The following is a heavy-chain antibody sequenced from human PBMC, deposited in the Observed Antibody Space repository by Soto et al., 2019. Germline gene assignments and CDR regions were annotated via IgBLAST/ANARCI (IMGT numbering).Heavy chain of an antibody. CDR2: ITPLGGAT. Sequence: ASVKVSCKASGFSITNYHMHLVRQAPGQGLEWMGVITPLGGATTYAQKFQGRVTMTADMSTSNVHMDLSSLRSDDTAVYYCAREIVGAISRSDAPDIRGKGTMVTIS. D-gene: IGHD1-26*01. J-gene: IGHJ6*03. CDR1: GFSITNYH. CDR3: AREIVGAISRSDAPDI. V-gene: IGHV1-46*01.